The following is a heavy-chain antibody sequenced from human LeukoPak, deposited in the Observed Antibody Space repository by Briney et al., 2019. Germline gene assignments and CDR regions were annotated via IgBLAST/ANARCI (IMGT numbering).Heavy chain of an antibody. D-gene: IGHD1-14*01. CDR2: INWNGGST. CDR3: ARKTGSYYYYMDV. J-gene: IGHJ6*03. CDR1: GCTFDDYG. Sequence: PGGSLRLSCAASGCTFDDYGMSWVRQAPGKGLEWVSGINWNGGSTGYADSVKSRFTISRDNAKNSLYLQMNSLRAEDTALYYCARKTGSYYYYMDVWGKGTTVTVSS. V-gene: IGHV3-20*04.